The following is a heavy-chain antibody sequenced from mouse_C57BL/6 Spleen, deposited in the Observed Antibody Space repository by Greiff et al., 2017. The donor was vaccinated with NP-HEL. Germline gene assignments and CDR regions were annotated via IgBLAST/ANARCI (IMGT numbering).Heavy chain of an antibody. Sequence: QVQLQQSGAELVKPGASVKISCKASGYAFSSYWMNWVKQRPGKGLEWIGQIYPGDGDTNYNGKFKGKATLTADKSSSTAYMQLSSLTSEDSAVYFCARSGDYYGSIHWYFDVWGTGTTVTVSS. J-gene: IGHJ1*03. CDR3: ARSGDYYGSIHWYFDV. D-gene: IGHD1-1*01. CDR2: IYPGDGDT. V-gene: IGHV1-80*01. CDR1: GYAFSSYW.